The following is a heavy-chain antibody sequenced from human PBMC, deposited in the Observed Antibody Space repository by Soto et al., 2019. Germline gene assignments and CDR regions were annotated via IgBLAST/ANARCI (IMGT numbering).Heavy chain of an antibody. J-gene: IGHJ4*02. D-gene: IGHD3-10*01. CDR1: GGSISSGGYS. V-gene: IGHV4-30-2*01. CDR2: IYHSGST. Sequence: SSETLSLTCAVSGGSISSGGYSWSWIRQPPGKGLEWIGYIYHSGSTYYNPSLKSRVTISVDRSKNQFSLKLSSVTAADTAVYFCARASMVRGVGPFDYWGQGTLVTVSS. CDR3: ARASMVRGVGPFDY.